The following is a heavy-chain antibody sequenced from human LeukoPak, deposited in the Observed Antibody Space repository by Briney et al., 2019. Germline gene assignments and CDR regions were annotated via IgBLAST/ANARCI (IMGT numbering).Heavy chain of an antibody. CDR3: ARGYGLPFDY. Sequence: SETLSLTCTVSGGSISSSSYYWGWIRQPPGKGLEWIGSIYYSGSTNYNPSLKSRVTISVDTSKNQFSLKLSSVTAADTAVYYCARGYGLPFDYWGQGTLVTVSS. V-gene: IGHV4-39*07. D-gene: IGHD3-10*01. CDR1: GGSISSSSYY. J-gene: IGHJ4*02. CDR2: IYYSGST.